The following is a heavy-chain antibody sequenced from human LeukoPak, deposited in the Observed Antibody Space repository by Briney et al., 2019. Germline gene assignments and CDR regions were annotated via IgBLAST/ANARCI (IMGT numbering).Heavy chain of an antibody. D-gene: IGHD5-12*01. CDR3: ATRYSGHDPPYNWFDP. V-gene: IGHV4-34*01. Sequence: SETLSLTCAVYGGSFSGYYWSWIRQPPGKGREWIGEINHGGSTNYNPCLKSRVTISVDTSKNQFSLKLSSVTAADTAVYYCATRYSGHDPPYNWFDPWGQGTLVTVSS. CDR2: INHGGST. CDR1: GGSFSGYY. J-gene: IGHJ5*02.